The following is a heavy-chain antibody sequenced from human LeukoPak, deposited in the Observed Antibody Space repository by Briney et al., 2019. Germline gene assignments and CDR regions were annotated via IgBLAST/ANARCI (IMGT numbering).Heavy chain of an antibody. Sequence: GSLKVSCKASGYTFTSYGITWVRQAPGQGLEWMGWISTTVGDTNYPQKLQGRFTMSTDTSTTTAYMELRSLSSDDTAVYYCARDIAVARTGGYWGQGTLGTLPS. J-gene: IGHJ4*02. D-gene: IGHD6-19*01. CDR3: ARDIAVARTGGY. CDR2: ISTTVGDT. V-gene: IGHV1-18*01. CDR1: GYTFTSYG.